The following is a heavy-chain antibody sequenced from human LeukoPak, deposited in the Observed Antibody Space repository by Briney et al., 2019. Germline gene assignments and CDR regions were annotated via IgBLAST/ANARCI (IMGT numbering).Heavy chain of an antibody. CDR1: GFTVSSNY. CDR2: IYSNGST. J-gene: IGHJ4*02. Sequence: GGSLRLSCAASGFTVSSNYMSWVRQAPAKGLEWVSIIYSNGSTDYADSVRGRFTISRDNSKNTLYLQMNSLRVKDTAVYSCARTLPWNYGFDFWGQGTLVTVSS. D-gene: IGHD1-7*01. V-gene: IGHV3-53*01. CDR3: ARTLPWNYGFDF.